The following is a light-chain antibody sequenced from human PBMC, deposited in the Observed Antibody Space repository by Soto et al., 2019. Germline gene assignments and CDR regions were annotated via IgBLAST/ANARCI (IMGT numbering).Light chain of an antibody. Sequence: QSALTQPASVSGSPGQSITISCTGTSSDVGGYNYVSWYQLHPGKAPKLMVYEVSNRPSGVSNRFSGSKSGNTASLTISGLQAEDEADYYCNSYTSSTAYVFGTGTKLTVL. V-gene: IGLV2-14*01. J-gene: IGLJ1*01. CDR2: EVS. CDR3: NSYTSSTAYV. CDR1: SSDVGGYNY.